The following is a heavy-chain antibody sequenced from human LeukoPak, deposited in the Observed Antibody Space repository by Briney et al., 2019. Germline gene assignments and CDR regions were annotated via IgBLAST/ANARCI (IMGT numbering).Heavy chain of an antibody. Sequence: GGSLRLSCAASGFTVSSNYMSWVRQAPGKGLEWVSFIYSGGSTYYADSVKGRFTISRDNSKNTLYLQMNSLRAEDTAVYYCARGEGYYCFDYWGQGTLVTVSS. J-gene: IGHJ4*02. D-gene: IGHD3-22*01. CDR3: ARGEGYYCFDY. CDR1: GFTVSSNY. CDR2: IYSGGST. V-gene: IGHV3-53*01.